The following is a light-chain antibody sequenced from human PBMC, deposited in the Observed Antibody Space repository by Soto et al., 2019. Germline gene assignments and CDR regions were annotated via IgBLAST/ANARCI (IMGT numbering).Light chain of an antibody. CDR1: QSVGSSH. J-gene: IGKJ4*01. CDR3: QQRSNWPPL. V-gene: IGKV3D-20*02. CDR2: GAS. Sequence: EIVLTQSPGTLSLSPGERATLSCRASQSVGSSHLAWYQQKPGQAPRLLIYGASSRATGIPDRFSGSGSGTDFTLTISRLEPEDFAVYYCQQRSNWPPLFGGGTKVEIK.